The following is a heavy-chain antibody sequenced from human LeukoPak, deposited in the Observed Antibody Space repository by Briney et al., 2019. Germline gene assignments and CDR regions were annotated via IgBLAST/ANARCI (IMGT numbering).Heavy chain of an antibody. Sequence: SETLSLTCAVYGGSFSGYYWSWIRQPPGKGLEWIGEVNHSGSTNYNPSLKSRVTISVDTSKNQFSLKLSSLTAADTAVYYCASGAFDIWGQGAMVTVSS. CDR3: ASGAFDI. J-gene: IGHJ3*02. CDR2: VNHSGST. V-gene: IGHV4-34*01. CDR1: GGSFSGYY.